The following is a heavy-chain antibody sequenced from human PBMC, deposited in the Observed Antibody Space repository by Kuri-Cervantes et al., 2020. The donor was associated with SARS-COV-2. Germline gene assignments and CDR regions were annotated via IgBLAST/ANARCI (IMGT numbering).Heavy chain of an antibody. CDR2: INDSGAA. Sequence: SETLSLTCDVSGGSFTYYYWSWLRQPPGKGLGLIGEINDSGAANYNPSLKSRVTISVDMSRNQFSLRLTSVNAADTAVYFCARGSVPHSPPMGYWGQGTLVTVSS. V-gene: IGHV4-34*01. CDR3: ARGSVPHSPPMGY. CDR1: GGSFTYYY. J-gene: IGHJ4*02. D-gene: IGHD5-24*01.